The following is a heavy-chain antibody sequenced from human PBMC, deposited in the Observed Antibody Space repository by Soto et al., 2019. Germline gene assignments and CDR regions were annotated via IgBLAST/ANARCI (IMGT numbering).Heavy chain of an antibody. Sequence: SETLSLTSAVYGGSFRGYHWGRIRQPPGKGLEWIGEINHSGSTNYNPSLKSRVTISVDTSKNQFYLKLSPVTAADTAVYYCARVVPAAQGGVDDMDVWGQGNTVT. J-gene: IGHJ6*02. D-gene: IGHD2-2*01. CDR1: GGSFRGYH. CDR2: INHSGST. CDR3: ARVVPAAQGGVDDMDV. V-gene: IGHV4-34*01.